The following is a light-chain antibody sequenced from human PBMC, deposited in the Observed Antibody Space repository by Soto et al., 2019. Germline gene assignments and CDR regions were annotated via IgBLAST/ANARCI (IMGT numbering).Light chain of an antibody. V-gene: IGKV1-27*01. J-gene: IGKJ1*01. CDR3: QKHNSPPGT. CDR1: QGISNY. CDR2: DSS. Sequence: IQMTQSPSSLSASVGDRVTITCRASQGISNYLAWYQQKPGKVPKLLIYDSSTLQSGVPSRFSGSGSGTDFSRTSSSLQPEDVATYHCQKHNSPPGTFGQGTKVQ.